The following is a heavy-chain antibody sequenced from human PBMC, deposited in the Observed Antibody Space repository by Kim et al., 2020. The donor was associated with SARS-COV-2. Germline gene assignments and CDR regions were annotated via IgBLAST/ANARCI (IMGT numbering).Heavy chain of an antibody. CDR2: GSA. Sequence: GSASYAQKFQGRVTMTRDTSTSTVYMELSSLRSEDTAVYYCARDSGGTLDWGQGTLVTVSS. V-gene: IGHV1-46*01. CDR3: ARDSGGTLD. J-gene: IGHJ4*02. D-gene: IGHD3-16*01.